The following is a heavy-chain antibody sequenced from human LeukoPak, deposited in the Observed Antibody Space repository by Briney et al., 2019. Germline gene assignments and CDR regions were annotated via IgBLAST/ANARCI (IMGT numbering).Heavy chain of an antibody. D-gene: IGHD6-13*01. CDR3: AKDVWEQQLFDY. J-gene: IGHJ4*02. V-gene: IGHV3-23*01. CDR2: ISGSGGST. Sequence: PGGSLRLSCAASGFTFSSYAMSWVRQAPGKGLEWVSAISGSGGSTYYADSVKGRFTIPRDNSKNTLYLQMNSLRAEDTAVYYCAKDVWEQQLFDYWGQGTLVTVSS. CDR1: GFTFSSYA.